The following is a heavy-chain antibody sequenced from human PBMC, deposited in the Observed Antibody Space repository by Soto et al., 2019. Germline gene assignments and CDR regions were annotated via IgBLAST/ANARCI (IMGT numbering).Heavy chain of an antibody. CDR2: IYYSGTT. J-gene: IGHJ4*02. D-gene: IGHD6-19*01. Sequence: KPSETLSLTCTVSGGSVSSGSYYWTWIRQPPGKGLEWLGYIYYSGTTNYNPPLKSRITISVDTSGNQFSLKLSSVTAEDTAVYYCARPSVAGTWGPFDYWGQGTLVTVSS. CDR3: ARPSVAGTWGPFDY. CDR1: GGSVSSGSYY. V-gene: IGHV4-61*01.